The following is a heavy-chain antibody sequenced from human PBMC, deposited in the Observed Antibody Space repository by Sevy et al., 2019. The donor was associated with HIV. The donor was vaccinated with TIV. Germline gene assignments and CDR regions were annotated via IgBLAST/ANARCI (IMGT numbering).Heavy chain of an antibody. CDR3: AKVLYIVEIPAAIDYYYGMDV. J-gene: IGHJ6*02. Sequence: GGSLRLSCAASGFTFSTYGMHWVRQAPGKGLEWVAFIRFDGSIKYYTDSVKGRLTISRDNSKNTLYLQMNSLRAEDTAVYFGAKVLYIVEIPAAIDYYYGMDVWGQGTTVTVSS. CDR2: IRFDGSIK. CDR1: GFTFSTYG. D-gene: IGHD2-2*01. V-gene: IGHV3-30*02.